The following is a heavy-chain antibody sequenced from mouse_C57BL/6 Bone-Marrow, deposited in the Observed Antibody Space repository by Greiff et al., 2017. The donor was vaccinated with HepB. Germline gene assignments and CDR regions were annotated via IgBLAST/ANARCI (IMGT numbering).Heavy chain of an antibody. D-gene: IGHD1-1*01. Sequence: EVQGVESGGDLVKPGGSLKLSCAASGFTFSSYGMSWVRQTPDKRLEWVATISSGGSYTYYPDSVKGRFTISRDNAKNTLYLQMSSLKSEDTAMYYCASTEGAYWGQGTLVTVSA. J-gene: IGHJ3*01. CDR3: ASTEGAY. V-gene: IGHV5-6*01. CDR2: ISSGGSYT. CDR1: GFTFSSYG.